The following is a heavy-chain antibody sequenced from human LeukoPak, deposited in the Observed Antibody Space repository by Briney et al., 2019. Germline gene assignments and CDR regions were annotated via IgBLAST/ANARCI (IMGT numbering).Heavy chain of an antibody. Sequence: PSETLSLTCTVSGGSISSYYWSWIRQPPGKGLEWIGYIYYSGSTNYNPSLKSRVTISVDTSKNQFSLKLSSVTAADTAVYYCATSMGDYVTNDAFDIWGQGTTVTVSS. J-gene: IGHJ3*02. D-gene: IGHD4-17*01. CDR3: ATSMGDYVTNDAFDI. CDR2: IYYSGST. V-gene: IGHV4-59*01. CDR1: GGSISSYY.